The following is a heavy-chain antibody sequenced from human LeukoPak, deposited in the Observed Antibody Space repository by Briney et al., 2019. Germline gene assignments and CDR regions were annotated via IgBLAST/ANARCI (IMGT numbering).Heavy chain of an antibody. D-gene: IGHD2-2*01. CDR2: ISNDGSNK. V-gene: IGHV3-30*04. Sequence: GGSLRLSCAASGFTFSSYAMHWVRQAPGKGLEWVSVISNDGSNKYYADSVKGRFTISRDNSKNTLYLQMNSLRAEDTAVYYRASLYIVVVPAAMPHWFDPWGQGTLVTVSS. CDR1: GFTFSSYA. CDR3: ASLYIVVVPAAMPHWFDP. J-gene: IGHJ5*02.